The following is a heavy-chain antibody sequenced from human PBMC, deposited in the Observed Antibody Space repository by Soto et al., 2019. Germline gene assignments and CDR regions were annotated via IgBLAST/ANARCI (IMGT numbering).Heavy chain of an antibody. D-gene: IGHD3-16*01. V-gene: IGHV3-33*01. J-gene: IGHJ4*02. Sequence: GGSLRLSCAASGFTFSNYGMHWVRQAPGKGLAWVAFIWYDGGNKYYAESVKGRFTISRDNSKNTLYLQMNSLRAEDTAVYYCARDGNVNTGFGKDYWGQGTLVTVSS. CDR1: GFTFSNYG. CDR3: ARDGNVNTGFGKDY. CDR2: IWYDGGNK.